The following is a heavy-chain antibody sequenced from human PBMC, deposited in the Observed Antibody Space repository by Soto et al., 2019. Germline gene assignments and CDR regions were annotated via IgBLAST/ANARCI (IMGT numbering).Heavy chain of an antibody. V-gene: IGHV1-69*01. J-gene: IGHJ4*02. CDR3: VVAITMVRGVIITPTFDY. D-gene: IGHD3-10*01. CDR2: IIPIFGTA. CDR1: GGTFSSYA. Sequence: QVQLVQSGAEVKKPGSSVKVSCKASGGTFSSYAISWVRQAPGQGLEWMGGIIPIFGTANYVQKFQGRVTITADESTSTAYMELSSLRSEDTAVYYCVVAITMVRGVIITPTFDYWGQGTLVTVSS.